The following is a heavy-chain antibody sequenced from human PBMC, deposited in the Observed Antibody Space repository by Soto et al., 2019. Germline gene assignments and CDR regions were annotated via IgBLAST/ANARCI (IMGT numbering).Heavy chain of an antibody. V-gene: IGHV4-59*12. Sequence: QVVLQESGPGLVKPSETLSLTCSVSGRSITSYYWSWVRQPQVQGLEGIGYIYDNGITSQNPSLKSRVAMSADTSHNQFSLKLTSVTGADTAVYYCARAYDSNGYANEFDSWGQGILVSVTS. D-gene: IGHD3-22*01. CDR1: GRSITSYY. CDR2: IYDNGIT. J-gene: IGHJ4*02. CDR3: ARAYDSNGYANEFDS.